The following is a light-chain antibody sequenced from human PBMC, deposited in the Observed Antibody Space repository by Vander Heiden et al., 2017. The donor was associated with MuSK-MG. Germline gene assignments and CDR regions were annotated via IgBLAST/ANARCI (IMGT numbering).Light chain of an antibody. J-gene: IGLJ1*01. CDR2: DVS. CDR3: SSYASSNTFV. CDR1: SSDVGGYNY. Sequence: QSAMTQPPSASGSPDQSVSIPCTGTSSDVGGYNYVTWYQQHPGKAPTLMIYDVSKRPAGVPDRFSGSKSGNTTSLTVSGLQAEDEADYYCSSYASSNTFVFGTGTKVTVL. V-gene: IGLV2-8*01.